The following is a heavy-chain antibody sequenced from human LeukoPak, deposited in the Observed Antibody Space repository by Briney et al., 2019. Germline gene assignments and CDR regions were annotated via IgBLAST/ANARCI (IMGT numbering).Heavy chain of an antibody. V-gene: IGHV3-23*01. CDR3: AKDQGILYYYDSSGYYSTFDY. D-gene: IGHD3-22*01. CDR2: ISGSGGST. Sequence: SGGSLRLSCAASGFTFSSYAMSWVRQAPGKGLEWVSAISGSGGSTYYADSVKGRFTISRDNSKNTLYLQMNSLRAEDTAVYYCAKDQGILYYYDSSGYYSTFDYWGQGTLVTVSS. J-gene: IGHJ4*02. CDR1: GFTFSSYA.